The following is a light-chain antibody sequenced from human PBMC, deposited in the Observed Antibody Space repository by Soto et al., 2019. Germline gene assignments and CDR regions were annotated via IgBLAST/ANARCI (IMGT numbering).Light chain of an antibody. Sequence: DIQMTQSPSTLSASIGDRVTITCRASQNINNWIAWYQQKPGKAPKFLIYDASTLESGVPSRFSGSGFGTEFSLTISSLEPEDFAVYYCQQRFNWQVTFGQGTRLEIK. CDR2: DAS. J-gene: IGKJ5*01. V-gene: IGKV1-5*01. CDR1: QNINNW. CDR3: QQRFNWQVT.